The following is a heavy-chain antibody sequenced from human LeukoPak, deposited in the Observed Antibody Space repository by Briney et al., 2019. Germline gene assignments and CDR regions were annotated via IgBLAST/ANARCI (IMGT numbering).Heavy chain of an antibody. CDR2: ISPSGST. Sequence: SETLSLTCTVSGGSIRSYTWSWIRQPAGKGLEWIGRISPSGSTNHNPSLKSRVTMSVDTSKNQFSLKLSSVTAADTAVYYCATANCGGDCFAFDIWGQGTMVTVSS. CDR1: GGSIRSYT. J-gene: IGHJ3*02. V-gene: IGHV4-4*07. CDR3: ATANCGGDCFAFDI. D-gene: IGHD2-21*01.